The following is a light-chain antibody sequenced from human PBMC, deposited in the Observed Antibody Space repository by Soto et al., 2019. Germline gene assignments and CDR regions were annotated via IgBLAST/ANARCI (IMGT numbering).Light chain of an antibody. J-gene: IGLJ1*01. CDR2: EGS. V-gene: IGLV2-23*01. CDR3: CSYAGSSTYI. CDR1: SSDVGSHNL. Sequence: QSALTQPASVSGSPGQWITISCTGTSSDVGSHNLVSWYQQHPDRAPKLMIYEGSKRPSGVSNRFSGSKSGNTASLTIAGLQAEDEAGYFCCSYAGSSTYIFGSGTKLTVL.